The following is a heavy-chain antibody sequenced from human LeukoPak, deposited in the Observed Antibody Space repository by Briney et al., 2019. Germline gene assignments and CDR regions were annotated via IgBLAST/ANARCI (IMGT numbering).Heavy chain of an antibody. CDR3: ARFIGYSSSSWFGFDY. J-gene: IGHJ4*02. CDR1: GGSISSSSYY. CDR2: IYYSGST. D-gene: IGHD6-13*01. V-gene: IGHV4-39*01. Sequence: KPSETLSLTCTVSGGSISSSSYYWGWIRQPPGKGLEWIGSIYYSGSTYYNPSLKSRVTISVDTSKNQFSLKLSSVTAADTAVYYCARFIGYSSSSWFGFDYWGQGTLVTVSS.